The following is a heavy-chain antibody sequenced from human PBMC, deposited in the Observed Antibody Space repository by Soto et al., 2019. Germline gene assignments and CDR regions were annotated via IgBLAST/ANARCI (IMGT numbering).Heavy chain of an antibody. CDR2: IGPNSGNT. V-gene: IGHV1-18*04. CDR1: HYTFTTYT. Sequence: ASVKVSCKASHYTFTTYTITWVRQAPGQGLEWVGWIGPNSGNTNFAQKFQGRLSLTIDTSTSTAYMELRSLRYDDTAVYYCATDEGNYLDFWGQGTMVSVSS. CDR3: ATDEGNYLDF. D-gene: IGHD3-3*01. J-gene: IGHJ5*01.